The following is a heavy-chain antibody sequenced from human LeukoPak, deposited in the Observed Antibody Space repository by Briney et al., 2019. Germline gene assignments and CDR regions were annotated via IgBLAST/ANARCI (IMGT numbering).Heavy chain of an antibody. Sequence: GGSLRLSCAASGFTFSSYAMTWVRQAPGKGLQWVSAVSGSGAHTYYADSVKGRFTISRDNSKNTLHLQMNSLRAEDTAVYYCAKGRAPENYWGQGTLVTVSS. CDR2: VSGSGAHT. J-gene: IGHJ4*02. V-gene: IGHV3-23*01. CDR3: AKGRAPENY. CDR1: GFTFSSYA.